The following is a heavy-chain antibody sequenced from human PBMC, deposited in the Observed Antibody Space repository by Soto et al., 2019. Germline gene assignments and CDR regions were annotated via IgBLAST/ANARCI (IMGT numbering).Heavy chain of an antibody. CDR3: ARNLGYCSGGSCYFFDAFDI. D-gene: IGHD2-15*01. J-gene: IGHJ3*02. V-gene: IGHV4-59*08. CDR2: IYYSGRT. Sequence: SETLSLTCTVSGGSISSYYWSWIRQPPGKGLEWIGYIYYSGRTNYNPSLKSRVTISVDTSKNQFSLKLSSVTAADTAVYYCARNLGYCSGGSCYFFDAFDIWGQGTMVTVSS. CDR1: GGSISSYY.